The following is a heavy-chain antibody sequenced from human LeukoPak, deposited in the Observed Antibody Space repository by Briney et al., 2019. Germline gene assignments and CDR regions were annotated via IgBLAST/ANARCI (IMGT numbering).Heavy chain of an antibody. CDR3: ARRIVGATNYFDY. J-gene: IGHJ4*02. Sequence: SETLSLTCTVSGGSISSYNGSGFRRPPGKGLEGIGYIYYSGSTNYNPSLKSRVTISVDTSKNQFSLKLSSVTAADTAVYYCARRIVGATNYFDYWGQGTLVTVSS. CDR2: IYYSGST. D-gene: IGHD1-26*01. CDR1: GGSISSYN. V-gene: IGHV4-59*13.